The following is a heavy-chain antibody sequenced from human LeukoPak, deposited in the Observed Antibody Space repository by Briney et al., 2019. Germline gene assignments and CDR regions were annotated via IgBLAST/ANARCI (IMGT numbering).Heavy chain of an antibody. J-gene: IGHJ4*02. CDR3: ARERTGNSDSSGHYDY. CDR1: GYTFTSYY. CDR2: INPSGGST. D-gene: IGHD3-22*01. Sequence: ASVTVSCTASGYTFTSYYMHWVRQAPGQGLEWMGIINPSGGSTSYAQKFQGRVTMTRDTSTSTVYMELSSLRSEDTAAYYCARERTGNSDSSGHYDYWGQGTLVTVSS. V-gene: IGHV1-46*01.